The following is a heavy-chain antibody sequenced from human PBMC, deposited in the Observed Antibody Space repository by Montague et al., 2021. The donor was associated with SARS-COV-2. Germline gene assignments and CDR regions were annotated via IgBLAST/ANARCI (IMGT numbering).Heavy chain of an antibody. V-gene: IGHV3-9*01. CDR1: GFTFDDYA. D-gene: IGHD2-2*02. Sequence: SLRLSCAASGFTFDDYAMHWVRQAPGKGLEWVSGISWNSGSIGYADSVKGRFTISRDNAKNSLYLQMNSLRAEDTALYYCAKLGSYTDYWGQGTLVTASS. CDR2: ISWNSGSI. CDR3: AKLGSYTDY. J-gene: IGHJ4*02.